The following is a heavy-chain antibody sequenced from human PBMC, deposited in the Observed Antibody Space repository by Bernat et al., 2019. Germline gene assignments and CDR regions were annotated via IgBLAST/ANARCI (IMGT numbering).Heavy chain of an antibody. D-gene: IGHD1-1*01. Sequence: QVQLVESGGGVVQPGRSLTLSCAASGFSFNGYGMHWVRQAPGKGLEWVAVIWSGGSNKYYADFVKGRFTISRDNSQNTLLLQMNSLRAEDTAVYFCARDFLGTRMLPGASDIWGQGTMVTVSS. CDR1: GFSFNGYG. CDR2: IWSGGSNK. J-gene: IGHJ3*02. CDR3: ARDFLGTRMLPGASDI. V-gene: IGHV3-33*01.